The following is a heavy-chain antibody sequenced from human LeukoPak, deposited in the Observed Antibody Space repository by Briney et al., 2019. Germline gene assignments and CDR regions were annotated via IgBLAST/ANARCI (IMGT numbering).Heavy chain of an antibody. Sequence: PGRSLRLSCAASGFTFSSYGMHWVRQAPGKGLEWVAVISYDGSNKYYADSVKGRFTISRDNSKNTLYLQMNSLRAEDTAVYYCAEQQLVRLWGQGTLVTVSS. J-gene: IGHJ4*02. CDR1: GFTFSSYG. D-gene: IGHD6-13*01. CDR2: ISYDGSNK. V-gene: IGHV3-30*03. CDR3: AEQQLVRL.